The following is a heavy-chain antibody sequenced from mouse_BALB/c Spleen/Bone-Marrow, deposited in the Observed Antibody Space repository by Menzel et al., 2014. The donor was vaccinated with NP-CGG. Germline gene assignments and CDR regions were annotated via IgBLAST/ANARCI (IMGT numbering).Heavy chain of an antibody. CDR2: ISYSGST. Sequence: DVMLVESGPSLVKPSQALSLTCSVTGDSITSGYWNWIRKFPGNKLEYMGYISYSGSTYYNPSLKSRISITRDTSKNQYYLQLNSVTIEDTATYYCARYKGYYDHDGDYFDYWGQGTTLTVSS. D-gene: IGHD2-4*01. V-gene: IGHV3-8*02. CDR1: GDSITSGY. CDR3: ARYKGYYDHDGDYFDY. J-gene: IGHJ2*01.